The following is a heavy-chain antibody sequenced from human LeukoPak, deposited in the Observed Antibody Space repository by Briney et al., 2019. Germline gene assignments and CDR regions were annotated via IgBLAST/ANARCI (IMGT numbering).Heavy chain of an antibody. Sequence: PSETLSLTCAVYGGSFSGYYWSWIRQPPGKGLEWIGEINHSGSTNYNPSLKSRVTISVDTSKNQFSLKLSSVTAADTAVYYCARLGYCSSTSCYAWYFDYWGQGTLVTVSS. CDR2: INHSGST. J-gene: IGHJ4*02. CDR1: GGSFSGYY. CDR3: ARLGYCSSTSCYAWYFDY. V-gene: IGHV4-34*01. D-gene: IGHD2-2*01.